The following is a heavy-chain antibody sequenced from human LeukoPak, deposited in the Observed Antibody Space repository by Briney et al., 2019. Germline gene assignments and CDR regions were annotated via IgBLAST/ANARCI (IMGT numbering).Heavy chain of an antibody. CDR2: ISAYNGNT. CDR3: AGGRNIGYIVVVPAAYFDY. CDR1: GYTFTSYG. D-gene: IGHD2-2*01. Sequence: ASVKVSCKASGYTFTSYGISWVRQAPGQGLEWMGWISAYNGNTNYAQKLQGRVTMTTDTSTSTAYMELRSLRSDDTAVYYCAGGRNIGYIVVVPAAYFDYWGQGTLVTVSS. V-gene: IGHV1-18*01. J-gene: IGHJ4*02.